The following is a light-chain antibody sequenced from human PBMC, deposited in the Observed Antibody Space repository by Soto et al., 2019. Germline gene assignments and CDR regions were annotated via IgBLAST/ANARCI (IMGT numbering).Light chain of an antibody. CDR2: GAS. J-gene: IGKJ2*01. CDR3: QQYNNWPPMYT. CDR1: QSVSSN. Sequence: EIVMTQSPATLSVSPGERATLSCRASQSVSSNLAWYQQKPGQAPRLLIYGASTRATGIPARFSGSGSGTEFTLTISRLQSEDFAVYYCQQYNNWPPMYTLVQGTKLEIK. V-gene: IGKV3-15*01.